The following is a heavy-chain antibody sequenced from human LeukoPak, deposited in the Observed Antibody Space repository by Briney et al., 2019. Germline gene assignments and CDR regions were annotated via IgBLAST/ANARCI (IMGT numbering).Heavy chain of an antibody. CDR1: GFTFNSYG. CDR2: ISYDGSDK. J-gene: IGHJ5*02. V-gene: IGHV3-30*03. Sequence: PGGSLRLSCAASGFTFNSYGLHWVRQAPGKGLEWVAVISYDGSDKYYADSVKGRVTISRDNSKNTLYLQMNSLRAEDTAVYYCAREESSGTNWFDPWGQGTLVTVSS. CDR3: AREESSGTNWFDP. D-gene: IGHD6-19*01.